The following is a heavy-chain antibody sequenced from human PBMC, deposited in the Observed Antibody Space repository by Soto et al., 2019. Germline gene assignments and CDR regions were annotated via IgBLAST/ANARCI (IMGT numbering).Heavy chain of an antibody. J-gene: IGHJ4*02. CDR3: AKFADSSGDLDY. V-gene: IGHV1-69*01. CDR1: GGTFRRSA. Sequence: QVQLEQSGAVVRKPGSTVKVSCKDSGGTFRRSAISWVRQAPGQGLEWMGGIIPFLGTVNYAQKFQDRVTIPADEPTGTAYTQLSSLISEDTAVYYCAKFADSSGDLDYWGQGTLVTASS. D-gene: IGHD3-22*01. CDR2: IIPFLGTV.